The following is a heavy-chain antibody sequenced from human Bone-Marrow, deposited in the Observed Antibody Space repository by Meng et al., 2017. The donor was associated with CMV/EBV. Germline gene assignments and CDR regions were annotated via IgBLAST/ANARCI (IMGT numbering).Heavy chain of an antibody. CDR2: ISSSGSTI. Sequence: GGSLRLSCAASGFTFSSYEMNWVRQAPGKGLEWVSYISSSGSTIYYADSVKGRFTISRDNAKNSLYRQMNSLRAEDTAVYYCARASTYGGFDYWGQGTLVTVSS. CDR1: GFTFSSYE. D-gene: IGHD4-17*01. J-gene: IGHJ4*02. V-gene: IGHV3-48*03. CDR3: ARASTYGGFDY.